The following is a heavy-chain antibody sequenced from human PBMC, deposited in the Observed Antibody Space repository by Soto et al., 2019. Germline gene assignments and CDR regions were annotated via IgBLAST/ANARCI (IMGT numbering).Heavy chain of an antibody. J-gene: IGHJ6*02. CDR3: ARGRRRYYGSGPSYYYGMDV. V-gene: IGHV4-34*01. CDR2: INHSGST. Sequence: QVQLQQWGAGLLKPSETLSLTCAVYGGSFSGYYWSWIRQPPGKGLEWIGEINHSGSTNYNPSLKRRVTRSVDTSKSQFSLKLSSVTAADTAVYYCARGRRRYYGSGPSYYYGMDVWGQGTTVTVSS. CDR1: GGSFSGYY. D-gene: IGHD3-10*01.